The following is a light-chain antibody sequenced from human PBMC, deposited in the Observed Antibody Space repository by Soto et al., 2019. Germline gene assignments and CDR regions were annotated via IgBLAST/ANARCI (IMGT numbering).Light chain of an antibody. CDR2: EVS. J-gene: IGLJ1*01. Sequence: QSVLTQPASVSGSPGQSITISCTGTSSDVGGYNYVFWYQQRPGKAPKLMIYEVSSRPSGVSNRFSGSKSGNTASLTISGLQADDEADYYCNSYTSSSTYVFGTGTKVTVL. V-gene: IGLV2-14*01. CDR1: SSDVGGYNY. CDR3: NSYTSSSTYV.